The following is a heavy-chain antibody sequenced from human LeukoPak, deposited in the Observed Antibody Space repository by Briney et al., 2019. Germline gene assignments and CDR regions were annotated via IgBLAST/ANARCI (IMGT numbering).Heavy chain of an antibody. CDR2: INPSGGST. V-gene: IGHV1-46*01. CDR1: GYTFTSYY. Sequence: ASVKVSCKPSGYTFTSYYIHWVRQAPGQGLEWMGIINPSGGSTNYAQKFQGRVTMTRDTSTSTVYMELSRLRSDDTAVYYCATVFGAVTTGPQFDYWGQGTLITVSS. J-gene: IGHJ4*02. CDR3: ATVFGAVTTGPQFDY. D-gene: IGHD4-17*01.